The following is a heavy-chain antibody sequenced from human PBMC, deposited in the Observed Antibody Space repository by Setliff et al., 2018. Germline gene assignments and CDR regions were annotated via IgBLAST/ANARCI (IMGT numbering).Heavy chain of an antibody. J-gene: IGHJ4*02. Sequence: SETLSLTCAASGGTFSDYYWNWIRQPAGKGLEWIGRIYTTWSTNYNPSLRSRVSISLDTSKSQFFLKLISMTAADTAVYYCARGRNIAARLLDSWGQGTLVTVSS. CDR1: GGTFSDYY. V-gene: IGHV4-4*07. CDR3: ARGRNIAARLLDS. CDR2: IYTTWST. D-gene: IGHD6-6*01.